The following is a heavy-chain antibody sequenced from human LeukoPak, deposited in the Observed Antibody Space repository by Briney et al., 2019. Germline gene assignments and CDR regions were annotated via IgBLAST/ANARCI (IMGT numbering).Heavy chain of an antibody. J-gene: IGHJ4*02. CDR2: IYISGST. CDR3: ARDRGTWNDDGFDY. Sequence: SEPLSLTCTVSGGSISSYYWSWIRQPAGKGLEWIGRIYISGSTNYNPSLKSRVTMSVDTSKNQFSLKLSSVTAADTAVYYCARDRGTWNDDGFDYWGQGTLVTVSS. D-gene: IGHD1-1*01. CDR1: GGSISSYY. V-gene: IGHV4-4*07.